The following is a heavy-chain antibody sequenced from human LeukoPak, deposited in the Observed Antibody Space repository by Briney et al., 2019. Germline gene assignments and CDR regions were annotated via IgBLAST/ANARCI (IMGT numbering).Heavy chain of an antibody. V-gene: IGHV1-2*02. J-gene: IGHJ4*02. Sequence: GASVKVSCKASGYTFTGYYMHWVRQAPGQGLEWMGWINPNSGGTNYAQKFQGRVTMTRDTSISTAYMELSSLRSDDTAVYYCARVGSSGWYVHPTLDYWGQGTLVTVSS. CDR3: ARVGSSGWYVHPTLDY. D-gene: IGHD6-19*01. CDR1: GYTFTGYY. CDR2: INPNSGGT.